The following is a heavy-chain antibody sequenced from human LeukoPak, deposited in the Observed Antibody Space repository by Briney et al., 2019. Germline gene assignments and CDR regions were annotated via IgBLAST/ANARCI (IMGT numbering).Heavy chain of an antibody. CDR2: IYSSGST. CDR3: ARQEEDVAFDI. CDR1: GGSISSGDCD. Sequence: PSETLSLTCSVSGGSISSGDCDWGWIRQPPGKGLEWIGTIYSSGSTYYNPSLTSRVSISVDTSKNQFSLKLRSVTAADTAVYYCARQEEDVAFDIWGQGTMVTVSS. J-gene: IGHJ3*02. V-gene: IGHV4-39*01.